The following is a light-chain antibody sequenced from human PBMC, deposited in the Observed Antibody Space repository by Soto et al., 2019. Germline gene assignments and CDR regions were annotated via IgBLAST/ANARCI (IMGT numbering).Light chain of an antibody. CDR3: QQYGSSPWT. V-gene: IGKV3-20*01. CDR1: QSVSSSF. CDR2: GAS. Sequence: EIVLTQSPGTLSLSPGERATLSCRASQSVSSSFLAWYQQKPGQAPRLLIYGASIRATGIPDRFSGSGSGTDFTLTIIRVEPEDFAVDYCQQYGSSPWTFGQGTKVEIK. J-gene: IGKJ1*01.